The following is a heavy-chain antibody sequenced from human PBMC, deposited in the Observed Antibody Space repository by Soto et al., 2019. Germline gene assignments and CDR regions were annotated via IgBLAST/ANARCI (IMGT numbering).Heavy chain of an antibody. J-gene: IGHJ6*02. CDR3: AKNSYGMDV. CDR2: ISYDGSNK. Sequence: GGSLRLSCAASGFAFSSYDMHWVRQAPGKGLEWVAVISYDGSNKYYADSVKGRFTISRDNSKNTLYLQMNSLRAEDTSVYYCAKNSYGMDVWGQGTTVTVSS. CDR1: GFAFSSYD. V-gene: IGHV3-30*18.